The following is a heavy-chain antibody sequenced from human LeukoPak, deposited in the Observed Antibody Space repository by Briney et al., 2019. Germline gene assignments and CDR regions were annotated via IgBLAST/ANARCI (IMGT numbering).Heavy chain of an antibody. J-gene: IGHJ5*02. V-gene: IGHV1-69*13. Sequence: VASVKVSCKASGGTFSSYAISWVRQAPGQGLEWMGGIIPIFGTANYAQKFQGRVTITADESTSTAYMELSSLRSEDTAVYYCARDPGYYDSSGYYPNWFDPWGQGTLVTVSS. CDR2: IIPIFGTA. CDR3: ARDPGYYDSSGYYPNWFDP. D-gene: IGHD3-22*01. CDR1: GGTFSSYA.